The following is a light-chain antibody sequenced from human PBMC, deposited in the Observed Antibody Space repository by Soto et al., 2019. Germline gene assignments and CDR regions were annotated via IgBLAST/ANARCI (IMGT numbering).Light chain of an antibody. V-gene: IGKV3-20*01. CDR1: QSVSSSY. CDR3: QQYGSPWT. Sequence: EIVLTQSPGTLSLSPGEIATLSFRASQSVSSSYLAWYQQKPGRAPRLLIYGASSRATGIPDRFSGSGSGTDFTLTISRLEPEDFAVYYCQQYGSPWTFGQGTKVDI. CDR2: GAS. J-gene: IGKJ1*01.